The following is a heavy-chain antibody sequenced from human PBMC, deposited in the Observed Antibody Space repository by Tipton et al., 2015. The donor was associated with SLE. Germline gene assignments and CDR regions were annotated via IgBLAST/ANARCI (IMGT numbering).Heavy chain of an antibody. CDR2: IYYSGST. Sequence: TLSLTCTVSGGSISSSSYYWGWIRQPPGKGLEWIGSIYYSGSTYYNPSLKSRVTVSIDTSKNQFSLKLSSVTAADTAVYYCARGRYYMDVWGKGTTVTVSS. J-gene: IGHJ6*03. CDR3: ARGRYYMDV. V-gene: IGHV4-39*07. CDR1: GGSISSSSYY.